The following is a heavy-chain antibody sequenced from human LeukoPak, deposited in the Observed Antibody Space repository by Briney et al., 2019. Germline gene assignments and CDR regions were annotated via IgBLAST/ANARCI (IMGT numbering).Heavy chain of an antibody. J-gene: IGHJ4*02. D-gene: IGHD6-25*01. CDR2: ITVSGST. CDR1: GFTFSNYA. Sequence: PGGSLRLSCAASGFTFSNYAMSWVRQAPEKGLEYVSSITVSGSTYYADSVKGRFTISRDNSKNTLSLQMTSLRAEDTAIYYCAKIAAGGPAYYFDYWGQGTLVTVSS. CDR3: AKIAAGGPAYYFDY. V-gene: IGHV3-23*01.